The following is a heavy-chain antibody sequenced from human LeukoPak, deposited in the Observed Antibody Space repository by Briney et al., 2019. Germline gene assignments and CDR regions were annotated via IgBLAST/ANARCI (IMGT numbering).Heavy chain of an antibody. D-gene: IGHD2-21*02. CDR3: ARGASCGGDCYSPDY. J-gene: IGHJ4*02. Sequence: ASVKVSCKASGGTFSSYAISWVRQAPGQGLEWMGWMNPNSGNTGYAQKFQGRVTMTRNTSISTAYMELSSLRSEDTAVYYCARGASCGGDCYSPDYWGQGTLVTVSS. V-gene: IGHV1-8*02. CDR1: GGTFSSYA. CDR2: MNPNSGNT.